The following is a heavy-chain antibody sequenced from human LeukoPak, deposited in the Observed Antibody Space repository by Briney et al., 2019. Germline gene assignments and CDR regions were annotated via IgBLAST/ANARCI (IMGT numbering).Heavy chain of an antibody. V-gene: IGHV4-34*01. CDR3: ARLPRPDFWSGYYTNGQYYYYYGMDV. Sequence: SETLSLTCAVYGGSFSGYYWSWIRQPPGKGLEWIGEINHSGSTNYNPSLKSRVTISVDTSKNQFSLKLTSVTAADTAVYYCARLPRPDFWSGYYTNGQYYYYYGMDVWGQGTTVTVSS. CDR1: GGSFSGYY. CDR2: INHSGST. J-gene: IGHJ6*02. D-gene: IGHD3-3*01.